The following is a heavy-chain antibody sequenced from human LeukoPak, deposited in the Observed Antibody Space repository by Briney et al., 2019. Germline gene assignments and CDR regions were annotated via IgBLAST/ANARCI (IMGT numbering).Heavy chain of an antibody. Sequence: GSPVKVSCKASGGTFISYAISWVRQAPGQGLEWMGGIIPIFGTANYAQKFQGRVTINADESTTTAYMELSSLRSEDTAVYYCARDCSSTSCYEHYYYGMDVWGQGTTVTVSS. CDR2: IIPIFGTA. V-gene: IGHV1-69*01. J-gene: IGHJ6*02. D-gene: IGHD2-2*01. CDR1: GGTFISYA. CDR3: ARDCSSTSCYEHYYYGMDV.